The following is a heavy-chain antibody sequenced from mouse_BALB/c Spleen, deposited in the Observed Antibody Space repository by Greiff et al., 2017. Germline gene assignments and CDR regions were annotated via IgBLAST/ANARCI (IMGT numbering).Heavy chain of an antibody. D-gene: IGHD2-14*01. CDR2: IDPENGNT. CDR3: TDYKYDGAMDY. Sequence: EVQLQQSGAELVRPGASVTLSCKASGFNITDYYMHWVKQRPEQGLEWIGWIDPENGNTIYDPKFQGKASITADTSSNTAYLQLSSLTSEDTAVYYCTDYKYDGAMDYWGQGTSVTVSS. CDR1: GFNITDYY. V-gene: IGHV14-1*02. J-gene: IGHJ4*01.